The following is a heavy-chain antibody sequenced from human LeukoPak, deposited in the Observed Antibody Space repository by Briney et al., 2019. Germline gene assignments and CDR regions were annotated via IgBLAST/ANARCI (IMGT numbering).Heavy chain of an antibody. CDR1: GLTVNSNY. CDR3: ARDEAGIYDY. CDR2: IYSDTTA. Sequence: GGSLRLSCAASGLTVNSNYMSWVRQAPGKGLEWVSIIYSDTTAYYADSVKGRFAISRDNSKNTLYLQMNSLRVEDTAVYYCARDEAGIYDYWGQGTLVTVSS. D-gene: IGHD5-12*01. J-gene: IGHJ4*02. V-gene: IGHV3-53*01.